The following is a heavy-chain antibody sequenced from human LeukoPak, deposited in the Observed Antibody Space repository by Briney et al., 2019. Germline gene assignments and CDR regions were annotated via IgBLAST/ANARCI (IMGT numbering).Heavy chain of an antibody. D-gene: IGHD2-15*01. J-gene: IGHJ5*02. CDR2: INPNSGGS. Sequence: ASVKVSCKASGYTFTGYYMHWVRQAPGQRLEWMGWINPNSGGSNYAQKFQGRVTMTRDTSISTAYMELSRLRSDDTAVYYCARWDIVSSWFDPWGQGTLVTVSS. V-gene: IGHV1-2*02. CDR3: ARWDIVSSWFDP. CDR1: GYTFTGYY.